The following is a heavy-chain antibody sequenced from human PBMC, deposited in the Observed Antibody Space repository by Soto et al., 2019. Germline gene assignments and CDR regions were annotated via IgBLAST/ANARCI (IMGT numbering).Heavy chain of an antibody. Sequence: GSLRLSCAASGFTFSGYWMGWVRQTPGKGREWGATIMKDGGVKKYVDSVKGRFTISRDNAKNSLFLQMNSLRAEDTAVYYCARDSDYYRADYWGQGT. D-gene: IGHD2-21*02. J-gene: IGHJ4*02. CDR3: ARDSDYYRADY. CDR1: GFTFSGYW. V-gene: IGHV3-7*01. CDR2: IMKDGGVK.